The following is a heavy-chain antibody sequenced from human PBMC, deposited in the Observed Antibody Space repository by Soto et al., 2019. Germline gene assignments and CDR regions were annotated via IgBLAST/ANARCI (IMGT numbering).Heavy chain of an antibody. V-gene: IGHV4-34*01. Sequence: PSETLSLTCAVYGGSFSGYYWTWIRQPPGKGLEWIGEINHTGRSSYNPSLKSRVTISVDTSKDQLSLKLTSVTAADAALYYCARGLGTFDPWGQGTLVTVSS. CDR2: INHTGRS. CDR1: GGSFSGYY. D-gene: IGHD3-10*01. J-gene: IGHJ5*02. CDR3: ARGLGTFDP.